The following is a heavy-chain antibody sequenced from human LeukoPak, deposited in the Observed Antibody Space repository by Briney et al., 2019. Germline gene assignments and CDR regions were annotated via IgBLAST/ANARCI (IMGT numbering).Heavy chain of an antibody. Sequence: SETLSLTCAVSGGSISSSNWWSWVRQPPGKGLEWIGEIYHSGSTNYNPSLKSRVTISADKSKNQFSLKLSSVTAADTAVYYCARGVAVAGSTYFQHWGQGTLVTVSS. V-gene: IGHV4-4*02. CDR2: IYHSGST. CDR1: GGSISSSNW. D-gene: IGHD6-19*01. CDR3: ARGVAVAGSTYFQH. J-gene: IGHJ1*01.